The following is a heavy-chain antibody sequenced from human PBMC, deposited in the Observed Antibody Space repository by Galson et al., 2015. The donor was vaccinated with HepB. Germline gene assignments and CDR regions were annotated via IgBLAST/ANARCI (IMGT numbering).Heavy chain of an antibody. Sequence: SLRLSCAASGFTFSSYAMHWVRQAPGKGLEYVSAISSNGGSTYYADSVKGRFTISRDNSKNTLYLQMSSLRAEDTAVYYCVKDYYDSSGYSGWFDYWGQGTLVTVSS. CDR1: GFTFSSYA. CDR2: ISSNGGST. V-gene: IGHV3-64D*06. D-gene: IGHD3-22*01. CDR3: VKDYYDSSGYSGWFDY. J-gene: IGHJ4*02.